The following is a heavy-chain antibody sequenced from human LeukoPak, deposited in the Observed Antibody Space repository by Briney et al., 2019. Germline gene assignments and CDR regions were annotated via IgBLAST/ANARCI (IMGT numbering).Heavy chain of an antibody. Sequence: GGSLRLSCAASGFTFSSYWMSWVRQAPGKGLEWVANIKQDGSEKYYVDSVKGRFTISRDNAKNSLYLQMNSLRAEDTAVYYCARDGGVLRFLEWLPHYFDYWGQGTLVTVSS. D-gene: IGHD3-3*01. CDR2: IKQDGSEK. J-gene: IGHJ4*02. CDR3: ARDGGVLRFLEWLPHYFDY. CDR1: GFTFSSYW. V-gene: IGHV3-7*01.